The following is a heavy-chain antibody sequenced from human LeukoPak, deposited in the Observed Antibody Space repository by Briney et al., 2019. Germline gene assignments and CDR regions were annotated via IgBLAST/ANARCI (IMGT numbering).Heavy chain of an antibody. V-gene: IGHV3-23*01. D-gene: IGHD2-21*02. CDR2: SGSSGST. CDR3: AKDGTGCGGDCYSDY. CDR1: GFTFSNYG. Sequence: GGSLRLSCAASGFTFSNYGMSWVRQAPGKGLEWVSASGSSGSTYYADSVKGRFTISRDNSKNTLYLQMNSLRAEDTAVYYCAKDGTGCGGDCYSDYWGQGTLLTVSS. J-gene: IGHJ4*02.